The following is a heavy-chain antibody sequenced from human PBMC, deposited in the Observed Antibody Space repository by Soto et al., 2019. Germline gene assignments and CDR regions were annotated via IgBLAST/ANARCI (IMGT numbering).Heavy chain of an antibody. CDR3: ARDHPHSYGVYYFDY. V-gene: IGHV4-39*07. D-gene: IGHD5-18*01. CDR1: GGSISSSSYY. CDR2: IFYSGST. J-gene: IGHJ4*02. Sequence: SETLSLTCTVSGGSISSSSYYWGWIRQPPGKGLEWIGSIFYSGSTYYNPSLQSRVTISIDTSKNQVSLKVNSVTAADTAVYYCARDHPHSYGVYYFDYWGQGTPVTVSS.